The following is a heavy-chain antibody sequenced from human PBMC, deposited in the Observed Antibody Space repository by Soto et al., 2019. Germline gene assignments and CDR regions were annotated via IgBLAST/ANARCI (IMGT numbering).Heavy chain of an antibody. V-gene: IGHV4-59*01. CDR2: IYYSGST. J-gene: IGHJ4*02. CDR3: ARLRGYSGYDFGPLDY. Sequence: SETLSLTCTVSGGSISKNYWSWIRQPPGKGLEWIGYIYYSGSTNYNPSLKSRVTISVDTSKNQFSLKLSSVTAADTAVYYCARLRGYSGYDFGPLDYWGQGTLVTVSS. CDR1: GGSISKNY. D-gene: IGHD5-12*01.